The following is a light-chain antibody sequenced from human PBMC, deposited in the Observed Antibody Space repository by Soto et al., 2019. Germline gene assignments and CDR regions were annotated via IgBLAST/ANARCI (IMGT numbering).Light chain of an antibody. Sequence: EIVLTQSPGTLSLSPGDRATLSCRASESVDSSYLGWYQQKPGQAPRLLIYGASSRATGIPDRFSGSGSGTDLTLTISRQEPEDFAVYYCQHYGYSPYTFGQGTKLEIK. CDR1: ESVDSSY. CDR3: QHYGYSPYT. CDR2: GAS. V-gene: IGKV3-20*01. J-gene: IGKJ2*01.